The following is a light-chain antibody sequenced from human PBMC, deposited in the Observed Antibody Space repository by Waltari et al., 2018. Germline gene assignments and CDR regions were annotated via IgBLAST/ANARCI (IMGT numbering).Light chain of an antibody. CDR2: DAS. Sequence: ETLMTQSPATLSVSPGQRATLSFRASQSVRSNLAWYQQKPGQAPRLLIYDASNRATGIPARFSGSGSGTDFTLTISSLDPEDFAVYFCQQRSNWPLTFGGGTKVEIK. V-gene: IGKV3-11*01. J-gene: IGKJ4*01. CDR3: QQRSNWPLT. CDR1: QSVRSN.